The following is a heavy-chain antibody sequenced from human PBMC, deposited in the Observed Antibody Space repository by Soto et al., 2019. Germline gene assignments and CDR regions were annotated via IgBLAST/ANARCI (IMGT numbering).Heavy chain of an antibody. D-gene: IGHD2-15*01. V-gene: IGHV3-74*01. CDR2: INSDGSST. CDR1: GFTFSSYW. J-gene: IGHJ6*02. Sequence: PGGSLRLSCAASGFTFSSYWMHWVRQAPGKGLVWVSRINSDGSSTSYADSVKGRFTISRDNAKNTLYLQMNSLRAEDTAVYYCARVAEDIVVVVAANYGMDVWGQGTTVTVSS. CDR3: ARVAEDIVVVVAANYGMDV.